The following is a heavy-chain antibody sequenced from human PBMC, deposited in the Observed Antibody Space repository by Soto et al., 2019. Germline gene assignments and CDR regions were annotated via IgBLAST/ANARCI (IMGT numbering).Heavy chain of an antibody. CDR1: GGSISSYY. V-gene: IGHV4-59*01. J-gene: IGHJ1*01. Sequence: SETLSLTCTVPGGSISSYYWNWIRQPPGKELEWIGYIYYSGSTNYNPSLKSRVTISVDTSKNQFSLKLSSVTAADTAVYYCASRIGRVPGHGDSALELLCVGCANITRVDYSLPLKALSRFLSHTLYVITGARVARGLAGGLHWG. CDR2: IYYSGST. CDR3: ASRIGRVPGHGDSALELLCVGCANITRVDYSLPLKALSRFLSHTLYVITGARVARGLAGGLH. D-gene: IGHD1-7*01.